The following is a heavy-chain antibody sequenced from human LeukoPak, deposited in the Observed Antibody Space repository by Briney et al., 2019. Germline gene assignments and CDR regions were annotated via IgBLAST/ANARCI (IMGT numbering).Heavy chain of an antibody. CDR2: ISYDGSNK. D-gene: IGHD2-8*01. V-gene: IGHV3-30-3*01. CDR3: ARAFRDCINGVCYYAWCDP. Sequence: GGSLRLSCAASGFTFSSYAMHWVRQAPGKGLEWVAVISYDGSNKYYADSVKGRSTISRDNSKNTLYLQMNSLRAEDTAVYYCARAFRDCINGVCYYAWCDPWGQGTLVTVSS. CDR1: GFTFSSYA. J-gene: IGHJ5*02.